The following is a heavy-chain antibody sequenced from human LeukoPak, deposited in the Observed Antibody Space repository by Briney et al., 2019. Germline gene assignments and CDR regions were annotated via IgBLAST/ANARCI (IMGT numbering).Heavy chain of an antibody. V-gene: IGHV3-30*18. J-gene: IGHJ5*02. Sequence: GGSLRLSCAASGFTFSSYGMHWVRQAPGKGLEWVAVISYDGSNKYYADSVKGRFTISRDNSKNTLYLQMNSLRVEDTAVYYCAKDGDSSTWGQGTLVTVSS. CDR3: AKDGDSST. CDR1: GFTFSSYG. CDR2: ISYDGSNK. D-gene: IGHD6-19*01.